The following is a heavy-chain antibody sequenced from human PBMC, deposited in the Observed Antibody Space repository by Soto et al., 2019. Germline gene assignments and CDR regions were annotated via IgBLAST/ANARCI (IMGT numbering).Heavy chain of an antibody. V-gene: IGHV5-10-1*01. CDR1: GYSFTKYW. CDR2: IDPSDSYT. Sequence: GESLKISCKGSGYSFTKYWINWVRQMPGKGLEWMGRIDPSDSYTNYSPSFQGHVTISADKSISAAYLQWSSLKASDTAMYYCARHVMGARGWVEEPLWGQGTLVTVPS. CDR3: ARHVMGARGWVEEPL. J-gene: IGHJ4*02. D-gene: IGHD1-1*01.